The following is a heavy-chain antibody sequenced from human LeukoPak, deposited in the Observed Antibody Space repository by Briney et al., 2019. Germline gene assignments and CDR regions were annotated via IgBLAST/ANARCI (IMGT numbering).Heavy chain of an antibody. CDR1: GFTFSSYE. CDR2: ISSNGSTI. V-gene: IGHV3-48*03. CDR3: AELGITMIGGV. D-gene: IGHD3-10*02. Sequence: GSLRLSCAASGFTFSSYEMNWVRQAPGKGLEWVSYISSNGSTIYYADSVKGRFTISRDNAKNSLYLQMNSLRAEDTAVYYCAELGITMIGGVWGKGTTVTISS. J-gene: IGHJ6*04.